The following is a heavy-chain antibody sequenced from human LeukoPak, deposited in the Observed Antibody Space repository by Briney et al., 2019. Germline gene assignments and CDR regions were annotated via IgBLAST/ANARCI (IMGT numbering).Heavy chain of an antibody. CDR2: IYYSGTT. D-gene: IGHD3-22*01. Sequence: SETLSLTCTVSGGSISRSSYYWGWIRQPPGKGLEWIGSIYYSGTTYYNSSLKSRVTISVDTSKNQFSLKLSSVTAADTAIYYCARDSYESSGRPSQYWGQGTLVTVSP. CDR1: GGSISRSSYY. V-gene: IGHV4-39*02. J-gene: IGHJ4*02. CDR3: ARDSYESSGRPSQY.